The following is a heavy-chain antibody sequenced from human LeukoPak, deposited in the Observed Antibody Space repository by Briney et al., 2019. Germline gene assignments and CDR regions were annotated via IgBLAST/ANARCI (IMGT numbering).Heavy chain of an antibody. CDR2: IYYSGST. V-gene: IGHV4-59*01. CDR3: ARGTGDRYYYYYMDV. CDR1: GGSISSYY. J-gene: IGHJ6*03. D-gene: IGHD7-27*01. Sequence: PSETLSLTCTVSGGSISSYYWSWIRQPPGKGLEWIGYIYYSGSTNYNPSLKSRVTISIDTSKNQFSLKLNSVTAADTAVYYCARGTGDRYYYYYMDVWGKGTTVIVSS.